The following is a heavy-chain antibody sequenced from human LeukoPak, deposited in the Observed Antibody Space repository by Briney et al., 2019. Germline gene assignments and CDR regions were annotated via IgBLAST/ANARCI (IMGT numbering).Heavy chain of an antibody. CDR3: ARGQYYYGSGSYESGYYFDY. J-gene: IGHJ4*02. Sequence: SETLSLTCTVSGGSISSYYWSWIRQPAGKGLEWIGRIYTSGSTNYNPSLKSRVTMSVDTSKNQFSLKLSSVTAADTAVYYCARGQYYYGSGSYESGYYFDYWGQGTLVTVSS. V-gene: IGHV4-4*07. D-gene: IGHD3-10*01. CDR1: GGSISSYY. CDR2: IYTSGST.